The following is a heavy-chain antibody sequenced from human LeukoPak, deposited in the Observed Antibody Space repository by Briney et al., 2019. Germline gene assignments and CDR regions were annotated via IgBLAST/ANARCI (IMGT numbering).Heavy chain of an antibody. J-gene: IGHJ4*02. Sequence: SETLSLTCTVSGGSISSYYWSWIRQPPGKGLEWIAYTYATGRANYNPSLKSRVTMSVDTSKNQFSLELNSVTAADTAVYYCARAKGDYWGQGNLVTVSS. CDR1: GGSISSYY. V-gene: IGHV4-59*01. CDR3: ARAKGDY. CDR2: TYATGRA.